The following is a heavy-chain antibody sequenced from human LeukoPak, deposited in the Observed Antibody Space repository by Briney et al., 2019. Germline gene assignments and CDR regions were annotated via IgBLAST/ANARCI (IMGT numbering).Heavy chain of an antibody. V-gene: IGHV4-30-4*08. CDR2: IYYSGST. CDR1: GGSVSSGSYY. J-gene: IGHJ3*02. CDR3: ASYHYGDPMHDAFDI. Sequence: PSETLSLTCTVSGGSVSSGSYYWSWIRQPPGKGLEWIGYIYYSGSTYYNPSLKSRVTISVDTSKNQFSLKLSSVTAADTAVYYCASYHYGDPMHDAFDIWGQGTMVTVSS. D-gene: IGHD4-17*01.